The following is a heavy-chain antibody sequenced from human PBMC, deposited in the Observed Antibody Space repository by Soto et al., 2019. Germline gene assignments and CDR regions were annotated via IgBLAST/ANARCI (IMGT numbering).Heavy chain of an antibody. CDR1: GFTFSSYW. V-gene: IGHV3-7*05. J-gene: IGHJ4*02. CDR3: ARDEYGSGSYHLPRYDY. D-gene: IGHD3-10*01. CDR2: IKQDGSEK. Sequence: PGGSLRLSCAASGFTFSSYWMSWVRQAPGKGLEWVANIKQDGSEKYYVDSVKGRFTISRDNTKNSLYLQMNSLRAEDTAVYYCARDEYGSGSYHLPRYDYWGQGTLVTVSS.